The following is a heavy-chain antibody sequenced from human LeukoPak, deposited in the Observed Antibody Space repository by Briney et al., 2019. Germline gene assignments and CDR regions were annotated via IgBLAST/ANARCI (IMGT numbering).Heavy chain of an antibody. J-gene: IGHJ4*02. Sequence: SETLSLTCTVSGGSISSYYWSWIRQPPGKGLEWIGYIYYSGSTNYNPSLKSRVTMSVDTSKNQFSLKLSSVTAADTAVYYCARASLAAAGGYFDYWGQGTLVTVSS. V-gene: IGHV4-59*01. CDR1: GGSISSYY. D-gene: IGHD6-13*01. CDR3: ARASLAAAGGYFDY. CDR2: IYYSGST.